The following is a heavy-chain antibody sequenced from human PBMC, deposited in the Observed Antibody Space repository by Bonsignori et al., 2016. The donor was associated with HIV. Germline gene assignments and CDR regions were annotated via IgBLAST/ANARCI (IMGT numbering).Heavy chain of an antibody. Sequence: ASVKVSCKASGYTFTSYGISWVRQAPGQGLEWMGWISAYNGNTNYAQKLQGRVTMTTDTSTSTAYMELRSLRSDDTAVYYCAREGPPPLRYFDWLFPDHDAFDIWGQGTMVTVSS. CDR2: ISAYNGNT. V-gene: IGHV1-18*01. D-gene: IGHD3-9*01. CDR1: GYTFTSYG. J-gene: IGHJ3*02. CDR3: AREGPPPLRYFDWLFPDHDAFDI.